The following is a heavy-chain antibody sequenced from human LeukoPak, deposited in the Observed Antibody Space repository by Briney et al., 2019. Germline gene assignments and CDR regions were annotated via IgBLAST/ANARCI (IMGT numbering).Heavy chain of an antibody. CDR2: IRRGANSYTT. V-gene: IGHV3-72*01. CDR3: SRDGGEGGNSAFDI. CDR1: GFTFSDYI. J-gene: IGHJ3*02. D-gene: IGHD3-16*01. Sequence: GALRLSCAASGFTFSDYILDWVRQAPGKGLGWVGRIRRGANSYTTEYAASVKGRFTISRDDSKNSLYLHMNSLKTEDTAVYHCSRDGGEGGNSAFDIWGQGTMVTVSS.